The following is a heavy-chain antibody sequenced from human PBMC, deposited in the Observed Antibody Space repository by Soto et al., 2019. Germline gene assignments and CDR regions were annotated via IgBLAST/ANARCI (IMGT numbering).Heavy chain of an antibody. CDR2: IIPISGTA. J-gene: IGHJ6*02. V-gene: IGHV1-69*06. D-gene: IGHD1-26*01. Sequence: QMQLVQSGAAVKKPGSSVKVSCKTSGGTFSNYAFSWVRQAPGQGLEWMGGIIPISGTADYAEKFQGRVIITADKSTSTADMELTSLTSEDTAVYYCARGQTWWEVGVNYYGMDVWGQGTTVTVAS. CDR3: ARGQTWWEVGVNYYGMDV. CDR1: GGTFSNYA.